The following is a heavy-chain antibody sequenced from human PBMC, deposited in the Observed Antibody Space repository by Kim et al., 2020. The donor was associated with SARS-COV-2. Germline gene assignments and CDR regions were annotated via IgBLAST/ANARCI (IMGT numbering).Heavy chain of an antibody. Sequence: NTGYAQKFQGRVTMTRNTSISTAYMELSSLRSEDTAVYYCARGSGSYYFYWGQGTLVTVSS. D-gene: IGHD1-26*01. J-gene: IGHJ4*02. CDR3: ARGSGSYYFY. V-gene: IGHV1-8*01. CDR2: NT.